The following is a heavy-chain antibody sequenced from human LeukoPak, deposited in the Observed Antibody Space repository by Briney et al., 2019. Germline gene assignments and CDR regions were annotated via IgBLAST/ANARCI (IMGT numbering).Heavy chain of an antibody. J-gene: IGHJ4*02. D-gene: IGHD3-10*01. CDR3: ARVPPLYYIYYFDY. CDR1: GGSISSYY. Sequence: PSETLSLTCTVSGGSISSYYWSWIRQPPGKGLEWIGYIYYSGSTNYNPSLKSRVTISVDTSKNQFSLKLSSVTAADTAVYYCARVPPLYYIYYFDYWGQGTLVTVSS. CDR2: IYYSGST. V-gene: IGHV4-59*01.